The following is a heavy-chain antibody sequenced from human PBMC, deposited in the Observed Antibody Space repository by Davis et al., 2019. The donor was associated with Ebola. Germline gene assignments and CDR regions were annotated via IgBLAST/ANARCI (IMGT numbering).Heavy chain of an antibody. CDR3: ARAGYSYGHDY. CDR1: GGSISSGGYY. Sequence: SETLSLTCTVSGGSISSGGYYWSWIRQHPGKGLEWIGYIYYSGSTNYNPSLKSRVTISVDTSKNQFSLKLSSVTAADTAVYYCARAGYSYGHDYWGQGTLVTVSS. V-gene: IGHV4-61*08. J-gene: IGHJ4*02. CDR2: IYYSGST. D-gene: IGHD5-18*01.